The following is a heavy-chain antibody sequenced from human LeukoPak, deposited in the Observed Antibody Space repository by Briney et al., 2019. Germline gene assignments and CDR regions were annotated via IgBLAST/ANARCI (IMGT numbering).Heavy chain of an antibody. V-gene: IGHV1-2*02. CDR2: INPNSGGT. D-gene: IGHD2-15*01. Sequence: ASVKVSCKASGYTFTGYYMHWVRQAPGQGLEWMGWINPNSGGTNYAQKFQGRVTMTRDTSISTAYMELSRLRSDDTAVYYCAMFYCSGGSCYGGDFTYWGQGTLVTVSS. J-gene: IGHJ4*02. CDR1: GYTFTGYY. CDR3: AMFYCSGGSCYGGDFTY.